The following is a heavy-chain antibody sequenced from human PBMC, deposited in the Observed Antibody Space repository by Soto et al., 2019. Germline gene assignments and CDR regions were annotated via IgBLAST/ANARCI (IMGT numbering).Heavy chain of an antibody. CDR2: ISGSGGST. J-gene: IGHJ6*03. Sequence: GGSLRLSCAASGFTFSSYAMSWVRQAPGKGLEWVSAISGSGGSTYYADSVKGRFTISRDNSKNTLYLQMNSLRAEDTAVYYCAKRAIYDILTGRGGSYYYYMDVWGKGTTVTVSS. CDR3: AKRAIYDILTGRGGSYYYYMDV. CDR1: GFTFSSYA. V-gene: IGHV3-23*01. D-gene: IGHD3-9*01.